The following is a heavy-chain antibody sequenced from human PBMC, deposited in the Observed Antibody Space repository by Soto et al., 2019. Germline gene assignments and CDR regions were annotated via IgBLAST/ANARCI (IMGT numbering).Heavy chain of an antibody. CDR1: GYTFINYD. Sequence: QVQLVQSGAEMKKPGASVRVSCKASGYTFINYDFSWVRQAPGQGLEWMGWISGHNGNTKYAQKFQGRVTVTTDTSTTTAYMELRSLRSDDTAVYYCARDTAVAFDYWGQGTRVTVSS. V-gene: IGHV1-18*01. CDR3: ARDTAVAFDY. D-gene: IGHD2-15*01. CDR2: ISGHNGNT. J-gene: IGHJ4*02.